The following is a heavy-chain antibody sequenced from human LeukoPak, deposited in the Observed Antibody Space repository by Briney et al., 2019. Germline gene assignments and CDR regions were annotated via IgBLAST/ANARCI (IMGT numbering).Heavy chain of an antibody. CDR1: GFTFSSYW. D-gene: IGHD2-2*01. CDR2: IKQDGTQK. CDR3: ARGDIVVVPAGGYYYYGMDV. J-gene: IGHJ6*02. Sequence: PGGSLRLPCAASGFTFSSYWMSWVRQAPGRGLEWVADIKQDGTQKYYVDSVEGRITISRDNVKNSLYLQMNSLRVEDTAVYYCARGDIVVVPAGGYYYYGMDVWGQGTTVTVSS. V-gene: IGHV3-7*05.